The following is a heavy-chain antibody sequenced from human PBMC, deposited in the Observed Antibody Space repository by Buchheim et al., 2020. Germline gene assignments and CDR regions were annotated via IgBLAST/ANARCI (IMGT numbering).Heavy chain of an antibody. CDR3: ARGPGARRTLDY. V-gene: IGHV4-34*01. CDR1: GGSFSDYY. J-gene: IGHJ4*02. D-gene: IGHD1-14*01. Sequence: QVQLQQWGAGLLKPSETLSLTCAVYGGSFSDYYWNWIRQLPEKGLEWIGEIHQRGSTKYNPSLKNRATMSVDASTHQFSLSVTSVTAADTAVYYCARGPGARRTLDYWGQGTL. CDR2: IHQRGST.